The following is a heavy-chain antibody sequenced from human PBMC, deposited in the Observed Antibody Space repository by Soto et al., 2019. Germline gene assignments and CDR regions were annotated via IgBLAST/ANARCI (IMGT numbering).Heavy chain of an antibody. J-gene: IGHJ4*02. CDR2: ISYDGSDK. D-gene: IGHD2-21*02. CDR3: ARGGGFCGANCYQGGIDY. V-gene: IGHV3-30-3*01. CDR1: GFTFSPYT. Sequence: VGSLRISCAASGFTFSPYTMHWVRQTPGKGLEWVAVISYDGSDKYYAGSVRGRFTISRDNSKNTLFLQMNSLRAEDTALYYCARGGGFCGANCYQGGIDYWGQGALVTVSS.